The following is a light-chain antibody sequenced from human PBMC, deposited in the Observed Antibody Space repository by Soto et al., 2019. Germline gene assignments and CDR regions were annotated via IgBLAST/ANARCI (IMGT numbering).Light chain of an antibody. CDR2: GTD. Sequence: QSVLTQPPSVSGAPGQRVTISCTGTSSNIGAGYDLHWYQQRPGTAPKLLIYGTDNRPSGVPDRFSGSKSGTSASLAISGLRSEDEADYYCGGWDDSLSGPVFGGGTKLTVL. V-gene: IGLV1-40*01. CDR1: SSNIGAGYD. CDR3: GGWDDSLSGPV. J-gene: IGLJ2*01.